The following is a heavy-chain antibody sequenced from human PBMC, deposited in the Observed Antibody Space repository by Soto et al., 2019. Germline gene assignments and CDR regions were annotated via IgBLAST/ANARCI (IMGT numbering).Heavy chain of an antibody. CDR3: ARDIVVVVAAAEGENYYYYMDV. J-gene: IGHJ6*03. Sequence: PSETLSLTCAVYGGSFSGYYWSWIRQPPGKGLEWIGEINHSGSTNYNPSLKSRVTISVDTSKNQFSLKLSSVTAADTAVYYCARDIVVVVAAAEGENYYYYMDVWGKGTTVTVSS. CDR1: GGSFSGYY. V-gene: IGHV4-34*01. D-gene: IGHD2-15*01. CDR2: INHSGST.